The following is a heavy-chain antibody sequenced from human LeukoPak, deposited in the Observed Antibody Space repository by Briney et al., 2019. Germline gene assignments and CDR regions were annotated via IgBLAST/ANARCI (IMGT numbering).Heavy chain of an antibody. J-gene: IGHJ4*02. CDR3: ARSSGSYRTPVH. Sequence: SETLSLTCTVSGGSISSYYWSWIRQPPGKGLEWIGYIYYSGSTNYNPSLKSRVTISVDTSKNQFSLKLSSVTAADTAAYYCARSSGSYRTPVHWGQGTLVTVSS. D-gene: IGHD3-10*01. CDR2: IYYSGST. V-gene: IGHV4-59*08. CDR1: GGSISSYY.